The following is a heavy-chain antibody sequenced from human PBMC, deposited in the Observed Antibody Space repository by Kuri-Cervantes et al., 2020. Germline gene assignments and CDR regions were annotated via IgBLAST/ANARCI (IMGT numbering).Heavy chain of an antibody. Sequence: SVKVSCKASGGTFSSYAISWVRQAPGQGLEWMGGIIPIFGTANYAQKFQGRVTITADESTSTAYMELSSLRSEDTAVYYCASGSWLEVEGIYYYYGMDVWGQGTTVTVSS. CDR2: IIPIFGTA. J-gene: IGHJ6*02. D-gene: IGHD6-19*01. CDR1: GGTFSSYA. CDR3: ASGSWLEVEGIYYYYGMDV. V-gene: IGHV1-69*13.